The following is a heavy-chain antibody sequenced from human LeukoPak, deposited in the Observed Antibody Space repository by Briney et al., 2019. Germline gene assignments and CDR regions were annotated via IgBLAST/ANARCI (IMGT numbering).Heavy chain of an antibody. CDR3: AKDLDIVATITGN. Sequence: GGSLRLSCAASGFTFSSYAMSWVRQAPGKGLKRVSGVSGSGGSTYYADSVKGRFTISRDNSKNTLYLQMNSLRAEDTAVYYCAKDLDIVATITGNWGQGTLVTVSS. D-gene: IGHD5-12*01. CDR2: VSGSGGST. V-gene: IGHV3-23*01. J-gene: IGHJ4*02. CDR1: GFTFSSYA.